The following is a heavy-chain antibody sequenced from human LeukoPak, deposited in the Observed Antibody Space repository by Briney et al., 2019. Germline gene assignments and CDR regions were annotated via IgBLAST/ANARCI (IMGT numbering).Heavy chain of an antibody. V-gene: IGHV3-53*01. J-gene: IGHJ4*02. CDR3: AREDYDFWSGYYFDY. CDR2: IYSGGST. D-gene: IGHD3-3*01. CDR1: GFTVSSNY. Sequence: GGSLRLSCAASGFTVSSNYMSWVRQAPGKGPEWVSVIYSGGSTYYADSVKGRFTISRDNSKNTLYLQMNSLRAEDTAVYYCAREDYDFWSGYYFDYWGQGTLVTVSS.